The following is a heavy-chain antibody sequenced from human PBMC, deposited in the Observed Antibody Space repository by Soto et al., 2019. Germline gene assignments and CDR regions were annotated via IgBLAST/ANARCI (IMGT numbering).Heavy chain of an antibody. CDR1: GGSVSSGSYY. CDR2: IYYSGST. CDR3: ARSNAYYDVWSGYFDY. D-gene: IGHD3-3*01. V-gene: IGHV4-61*01. Sequence: QVQLQESGPGLVKPSETLSLTCTVSGGSVSSGSYYWNWIRQPPGKGLEWIGYIYYSGSTNYNPSLKRRVTISVDTSKNPCSLKLSSVTAAVTAVYYCARSNAYYDVWSGYFDYWGQGTLVTVSS. J-gene: IGHJ4*02.